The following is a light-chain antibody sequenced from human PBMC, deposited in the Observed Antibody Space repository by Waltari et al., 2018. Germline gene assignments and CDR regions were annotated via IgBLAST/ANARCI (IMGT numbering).Light chain of an antibody. Sequence: SYVLTQPPSVSVAPGKTATITCGGDNIGRQGANWYQQRPGQAPVLVVYDDSDRPSDIPERFSGSISGNMATLTVSRVEAGDEADYYCQVWDSSRDLVLIGGGTKLTVL. V-gene: IGLV3-21*03. CDR2: DDS. J-gene: IGLJ2*01. CDR1: NIGRQG. CDR3: QVWDSSRDLVL.